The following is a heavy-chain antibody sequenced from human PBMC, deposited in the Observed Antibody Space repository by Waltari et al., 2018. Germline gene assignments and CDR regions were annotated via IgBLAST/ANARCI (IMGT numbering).Heavy chain of an antibody. J-gene: IGHJ6*03. CDR3: VREDREYFFHMDV. V-gene: IGHV3-53*02. Sequence: EVLLLETGGDVIQPGGSLRLSCAASGFSVTSPYMGWVRQAPGKGLEWVSVINAGGNVFYADSVEGRFTISRDNSRNTVYLEMNSLRVEDSAVYYCVREDREYFFHMDVWGSGTTVTVSS. D-gene: IGHD3-3*01. CDR2: INAGGNV. CDR1: GFSVTSPY.